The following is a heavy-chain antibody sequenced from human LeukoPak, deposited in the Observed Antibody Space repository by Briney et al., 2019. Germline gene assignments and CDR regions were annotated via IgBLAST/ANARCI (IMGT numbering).Heavy chain of an antibody. V-gene: IGHV3-53*01. Sequence: GGSLRLSCAASGFTVSGNYMSWVRQAPGKGLEWVSVIYSGGSTYYADSVKGRFTISRDNSKNTLYLQMNSLRAEDTAVYYCARDIAYDSSGYYSPHSDYWGQGTLVTVSS. CDR2: IYSGGST. CDR3: ARDIAYDSSGYYSPHSDY. D-gene: IGHD3-22*01. J-gene: IGHJ4*02. CDR1: GFTVSGNY.